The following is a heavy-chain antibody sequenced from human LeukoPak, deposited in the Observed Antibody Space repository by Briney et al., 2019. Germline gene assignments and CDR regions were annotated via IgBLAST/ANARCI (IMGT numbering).Heavy chain of an antibody. CDR1: GFTFSSSV. CDR2: ISYDGSNK. J-gene: IGHJ4*02. Sequence: GGSLRLSCAASGFTFSSSVMRWVRQAPGKGLEWVAVISYDGSNKYFADSVKGRFTISRDNSRNTLYLQMNSLRPEDTAVYYCATDLVEIIPGYWGQGTLVTVSS. D-gene: IGHD2-2*01. CDR3: ATDLVEIIPGY. V-gene: IGHV3-30*04.